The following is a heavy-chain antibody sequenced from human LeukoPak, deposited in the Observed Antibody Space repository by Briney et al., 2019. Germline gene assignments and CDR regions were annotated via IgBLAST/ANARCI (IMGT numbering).Heavy chain of an antibody. J-gene: IGHJ4*02. Sequence: PSETLSLTCTVSGGSISSSSYYWGWIRQPPGKGLEWIGSIYYSGSTYYNPSLKSRVTISVDTSKNQFSLKLSSVTAADTAVYYCARGRGQSLGGGRQTFDYWGQGTLVTVSS. CDR1: GGSISSSSYY. V-gene: IGHV4-39*01. D-gene: IGHD6-19*01. CDR2: IYYSGST. CDR3: ARGRGQSLGGGRQTFDY.